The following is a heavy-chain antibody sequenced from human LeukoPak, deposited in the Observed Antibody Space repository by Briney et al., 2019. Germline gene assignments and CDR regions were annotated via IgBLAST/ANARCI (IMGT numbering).Heavy chain of an antibody. J-gene: IGHJ4*02. CDR3: ARERYGGNPNY. CDR1: GFTFSSYS. Sequence: GGSLRLSCAASGFTFSSYSMNWVRQAPGKGLEWVSSISSSSSYIYYEDSVKGRFTISRDNAKNSLYLQMNSLRAEDTAVYYCARERYGGNPNYWGQGTLVTVSS. V-gene: IGHV3-21*01. D-gene: IGHD4-23*01. CDR2: ISSSSSYI.